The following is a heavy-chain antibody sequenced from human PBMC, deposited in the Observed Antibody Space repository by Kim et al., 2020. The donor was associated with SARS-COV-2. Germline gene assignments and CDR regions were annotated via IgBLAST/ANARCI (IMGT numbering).Heavy chain of an antibody. CDR1: GFTFSTYG. CDR2: ISFDGGNK. CDR3: ATGGYSSGWYRPGDF. Sequence: GGSLRLSCAASGFTFSTYGMHWVRQAPGKGLEWVAVISFDGGNKFYADSVKGRFTISRDNSKNTLYLQMNSLRLEDTAVYYCATGGYSSGWYRPGDFWGQGTLVTVPS. D-gene: IGHD6-19*01. V-gene: IGHV3-30*03. J-gene: IGHJ4*02.